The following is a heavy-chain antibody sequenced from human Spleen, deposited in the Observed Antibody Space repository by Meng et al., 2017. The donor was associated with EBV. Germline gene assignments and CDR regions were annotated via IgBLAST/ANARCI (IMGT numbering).Heavy chain of an antibody. D-gene: IGHD3-10*01. CDR2: IHYTGST. V-gene: IGHV4-39*07. CDR1: GGSITSSSYY. J-gene: IGHJ2*01. Sequence: QLPLEASGHGLVKSSEPLSLTCIVSGGSITSSSYYWGWLRQSPGKGLEWIGSIHYTGSTYYNPSLKSRVHISIDTSKNQFSLNLNSLTAADTAVYYCATPYLLWFGDSLPWYFDLWGRGTLVTVSS. CDR3: ATPYLLWFGDSLPWYFDL.